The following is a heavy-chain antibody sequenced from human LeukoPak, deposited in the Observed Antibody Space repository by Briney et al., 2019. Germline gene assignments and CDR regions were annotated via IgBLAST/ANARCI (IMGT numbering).Heavy chain of an antibody. V-gene: IGHV3-30-3*01. CDR3: ARVAEVVVMWDYFDY. D-gene: IGHD3-22*01. J-gene: IGHJ4*02. Sequence: GGSLRLSCAASGFTFSSYAMHWVRQAPGKGLEWVAVISYDGSNKYYADSVKGRFTISRDNSKNTLYLQMNSLRAEDTAVYYCARVAEVVVMWDYFDYWGQGTLVTVSS. CDR1: GFTFSSYA. CDR2: ISYDGSNK.